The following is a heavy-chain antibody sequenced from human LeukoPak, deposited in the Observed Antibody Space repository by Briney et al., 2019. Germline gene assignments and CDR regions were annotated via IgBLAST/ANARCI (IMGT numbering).Heavy chain of an antibody. Sequence: PGGSLRLSCAASGFTFSSYGMSWVRQAPGKGLVWVSRINSDGSSTSYADSVKGRFTISRDNAKNTLYLQMNSLRADDTAVYYCAKGGLVHRFDPWGQGTLVTVSS. J-gene: IGHJ5*02. CDR2: INSDGSST. CDR1: GFTFSSYG. CDR3: AKGGLVHRFDP. V-gene: IGHV3-74*01.